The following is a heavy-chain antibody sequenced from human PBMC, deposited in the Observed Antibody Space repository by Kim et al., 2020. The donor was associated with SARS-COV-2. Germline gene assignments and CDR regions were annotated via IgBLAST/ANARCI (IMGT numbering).Heavy chain of an antibody. J-gene: IGHJ6*02. CDR2: VNHSGST. Sequence: SETLSLTCTVYGGSISGYYYYWIRLRQAPGQELIWEVNHSGSTNYNPSLKSRVPISVDTSKNQFSLKLSSVTATATAVYYCARGGRSGVVVVAATPYYYYGMDVWGQGTTVTVS. CDR1: GGSISGYY. V-gene: IGHV4-34*01. CDR3: ARGGRSGVVVVAATPYYYYGMDV. D-gene: IGHD2-15*01.